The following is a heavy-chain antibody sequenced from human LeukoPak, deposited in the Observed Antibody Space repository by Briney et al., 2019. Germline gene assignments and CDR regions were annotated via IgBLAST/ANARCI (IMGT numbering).Heavy chain of an antibody. CDR1: GGSISSGDYY. J-gene: IGHJ4*02. V-gene: IGHV4-30-4*01. CDR3: AREGDTAMGIDY. D-gene: IGHD5-18*01. Sequence: PSETLSLTCTVSGGSISSGDYYWSWIRQPPGKGLEWIGYIYYSGSTYYNPSLKRRVTISVDTSKNQFSLKLSSVTAADTAVYYCAREGDTAMGIDYWGQGTLVTVSS. CDR2: IYYSGST.